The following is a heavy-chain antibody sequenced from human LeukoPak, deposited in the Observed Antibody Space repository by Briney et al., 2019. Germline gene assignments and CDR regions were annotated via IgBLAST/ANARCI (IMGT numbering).Heavy chain of an antibody. Sequence: GGSLRLSCAASGFTVSSNYMSWVRQAPGKGLEWVSVIYSGGSTYYADSVKGRFTISRDNSKNTLYLQMNSLRAEDTAVYYCAREGYYYDSSGYYHNFDYWGQGTLVTVSS. D-gene: IGHD3-22*01. V-gene: IGHV3-53*01. CDR3: AREGYYYDSSGYYHNFDY. CDR1: GFTVSSNY. CDR2: IYSGGST. J-gene: IGHJ4*02.